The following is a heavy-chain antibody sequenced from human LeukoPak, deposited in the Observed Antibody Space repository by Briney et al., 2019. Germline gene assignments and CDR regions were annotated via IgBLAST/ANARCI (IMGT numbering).Heavy chain of an antibody. D-gene: IGHD5-24*01. J-gene: IGHJ4*02. CDR3: ARGDGYNFFDS. CDR1: GFTVSRYY. Sequence: GGSLRLSCAASGFTVSRYYMSWVRQAPGKGLERVSVFYIDGNTYYADSVRGRFTISRDNSKNTIYLQMNSLRAEDTAVYYCARGDGYNFFDSWGQGTLVTVSS. CDR2: FYIDGNT. V-gene: IGHV3-66*01.